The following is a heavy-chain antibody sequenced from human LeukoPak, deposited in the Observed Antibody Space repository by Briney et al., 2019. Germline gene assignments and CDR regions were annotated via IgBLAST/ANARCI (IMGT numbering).Heavy chain of an antibody. D-gene: IGHD6-6*01. J-gene: IGHJ4*02. CDR3: AGAREFSSSSGRAYYLDF. CDR2: IGASGSDT. V-gene: IGHV3-23*01. Sequence: GGSLRLSCAASGFTFSSYAMNWVRQAPGKGLEWVATIGASGSDTYYADSVKGRFTISRDTSHNTLYLQMNSLRGDDTAVYYCAGAREFSSSSGRAYYLDFWGQGTLVTVSS. CDR1: GFTFSSYA.